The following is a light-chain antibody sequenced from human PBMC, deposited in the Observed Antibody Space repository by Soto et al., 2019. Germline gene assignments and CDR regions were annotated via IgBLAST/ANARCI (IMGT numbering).Light chain of an antibody. CDR3: QQYGSSPLT. J-gene: IGKJ5*01. CDR2: GAS. CDR1: QSVSTN. Sequence: EIVMTQSPATLSVSPGARATLSCRASQSVSTNLAWYQHKPGQPPSLLLYGASTRATGVPARFSGSGSGTDFTLTISRLEPEDFAVYYCQQYGSSPLTFGGGTRLEIK. V-gene: IGKV3-15*01.